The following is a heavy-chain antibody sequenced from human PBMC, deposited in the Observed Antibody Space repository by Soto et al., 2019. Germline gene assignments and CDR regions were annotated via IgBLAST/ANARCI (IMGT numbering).Heavy chain of an antibody. CDR1: GYTFTGYY. D-gene: IGHD2-15*01. CDR3: ARSSGGITVWWFDP. CDR2: INPSSGGT. J-gene: IGHJ5*02. V-gene: IGHV1-2*02. Sequence: ASVKVSCKASGYTFTGYYMHWVRQAPGQGLEWMGWINPSSGGTNYAQKFQGRVTMTRDTSISTAYMELSRLRSDDTAVYYCARSSGGITVWWFDPWGQRTLVTVSS.